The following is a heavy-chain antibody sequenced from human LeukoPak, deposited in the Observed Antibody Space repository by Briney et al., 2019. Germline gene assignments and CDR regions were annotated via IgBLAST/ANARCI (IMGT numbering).Heavy chain of an antibody. J-gene: IGHJ4*02. V-gene: IGHV1-69*13. CDR1: GGTFSSYA. CDR3: ARHSSGWYYFDY. CDR2: IIPIFGTA. Sequence: AAVKVSCKASGGTFSSYAISWVRQAPGQGLEWMGGIIPIFGTANYAQKFQGRVTITADESTSTAYMELSSLRSEDTAVYYCARHSSGWYYFDYWGQGTLVTVSS. D-gene: IGHD6-13*01.